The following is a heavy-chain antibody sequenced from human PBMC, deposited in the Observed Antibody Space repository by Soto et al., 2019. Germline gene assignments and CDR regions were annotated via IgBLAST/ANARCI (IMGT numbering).Heavy chain of an antibody. Sequence: ASVKVSCKASGYTFTGYYMHWVRQAPGQGLEWMGWINPNSGGTNYAQKFQGRVTITADKSTSTAYMELSSLRSEDTAVYYCARDLWGGTYYGMDVWGQGTTVTVSS. D-gene: IGHD1-1*01. V-gene: IGHV1-2*02. CDR3: ARDLWGGTYYGMDV. CDR2: INPNSGGT. J-gene: IGHJ6*02. CDR1: GYTFTGYY.